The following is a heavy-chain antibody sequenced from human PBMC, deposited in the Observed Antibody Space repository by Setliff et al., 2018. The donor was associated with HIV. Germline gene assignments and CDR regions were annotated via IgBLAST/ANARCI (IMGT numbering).Heavy chain of an antibody. V-gene: IGHV4-59*12. CDR2: IYYSGNT. J-gene: IGHJ5*02. CDR3: ARDFCSSTTCTNWFHP. Sequence: SETLSLTCTVSGGSINNYYWSWIRQPPGKGLEWIGYIYYSGNTYYNPSLRSRITISADTSKNQFSLNLSSVTAADTAVYYCARDFCSSTTCTNWFHPWGQGTLVTVS. CDR1: GGSINNYY. D-gene: IGHD2-2*01.